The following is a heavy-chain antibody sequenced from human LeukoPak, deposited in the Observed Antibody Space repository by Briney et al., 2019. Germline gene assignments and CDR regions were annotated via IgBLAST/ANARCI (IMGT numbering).Heavy chain of an antibody. V-gene: IGHV5-51*01. Sequence: GESLKISCKGSGYSFTSYWIGWVRQMPGKGLEWMGIIYPGDPDTRYSPSFQGQVTISADKSISTAYLQWSSLKASDTAMYYCARLLRNIAAAVYYFDYWGQGTLVTVSS. CDR2: IYPGDPDT. D-gene: IGHD6-13*01. J-gene: IGHJ4*02. CDR3: ARLLRNIAAAVYYFDY. CDR1: GYSFTSYW.